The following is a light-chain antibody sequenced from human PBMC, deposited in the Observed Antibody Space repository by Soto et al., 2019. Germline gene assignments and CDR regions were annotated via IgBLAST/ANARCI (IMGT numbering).Light chain of an antibody. J-gene: IGKJ5*01. CDR3: MQALECPNT. V-gene: IGKV2-28*01. CDR2: LAS. CDR1: QSLLYSDGDNY. Sequence: NPKQPASISRRSSQSLLYSDGDNYLDWYLQKPGQSPQLLIYLASNRASGVPARFSGSGSGTYFTLTISRVEPEDVGLYYCMQALECPNTFGQGTRLEIK.